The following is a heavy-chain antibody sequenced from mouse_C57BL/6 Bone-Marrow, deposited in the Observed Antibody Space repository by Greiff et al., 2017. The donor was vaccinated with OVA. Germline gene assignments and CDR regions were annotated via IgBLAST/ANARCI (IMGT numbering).Heavy chain of an antibody. CDR3: ARDAGYYGSSYGYFDV. Sequence: EVNVVESGGGLVQSGRSLRLSCATSGFTFSDFYMEWVRQAPGKGLEWIAASRNKANDYTTEYSASVKGRFIVSRDTSQSILYLQMNALRAEDTAIYYCARDAGYYGSSYGYFDVWGTGTTVTVSS. D-gene: IGHD1-1*01. CDR2: SRNKANDYTT. J-gene: IGHJ1*03. CDR1: GFTFSDFY. V-gene: IGHV7-1*01.